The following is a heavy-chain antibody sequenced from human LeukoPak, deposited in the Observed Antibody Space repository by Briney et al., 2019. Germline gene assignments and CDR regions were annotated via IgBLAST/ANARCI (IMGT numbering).Heavy chain of an antibody. CDR3: ASGGDWGDWYFDL. J-gene: IGHJ2*01. V-gene: IGHV4-34*01. D-gene: IGHD2-21*02. CDR1: GGSFSGYY. Sequence: SETLSLTCAVYGGSFSGYYWSWIRQPPGKGLEWIGEINHSGSTNYNPSLKSRVTISVDTSKNQFSLKLSSVTAADTAVYYCASGGDWGDWYFDLWGRGTLVTVSS. CDR2: INHSGST.